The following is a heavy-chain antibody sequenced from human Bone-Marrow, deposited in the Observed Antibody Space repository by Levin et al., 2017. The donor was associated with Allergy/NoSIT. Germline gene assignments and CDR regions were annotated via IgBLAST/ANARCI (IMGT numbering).Heavy chain of an antibody. CDR2: IKSETDGGTI. V-gene: IGHV3-15*01. CDR3: TTEVWARSIRDDY. J-gene: IGHJ4*02. D-gene: IGHD2-21*01. Sequence: RAGGSLRLSCAASGFSFTKVWMTWVRQAPGKGLEWVGRIKSETDGGTIDYAAPVKGRFTISRDDSRSTLYLQMNSLKTEEPAVYYCTTEVWARSIRDDYWGQGTLVTVSS. CDR1: GFSFTKVW.